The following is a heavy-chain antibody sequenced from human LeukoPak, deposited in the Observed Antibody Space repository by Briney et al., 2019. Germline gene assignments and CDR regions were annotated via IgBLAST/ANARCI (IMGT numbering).Heavy chain of an antibody. Sequence: SQTLSLTCAISGDSVSTASNAWYWIRQSPSRGLEWLGRTYYNSKWYTDYAVSVSGRTTINPDTSRNQLSLQLSFVTPEDTAVYYRVRLNWRRKAFDVWGQGTMVTVSS. V-gene: IGHV6-1*01. CDR2: TYYNSKWYT. D-gene: IGHD1-20*01. J-gene: IGHJ3*01. CDR1: GDSVSTASNA. CDR3: VRLNWRRKAFDV.